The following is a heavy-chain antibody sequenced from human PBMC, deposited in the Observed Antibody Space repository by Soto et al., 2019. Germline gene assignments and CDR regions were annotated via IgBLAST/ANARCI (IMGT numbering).Heavy chain of an antibody. CDR2: ISAYSGTT. CDR3: ANDRPRVTHQFDGVS. CDR1: DYTFSDHG. V-gene: IGHV1-18*01. J-gene: IGHJ5*02. Sequence: QIQLVQSGAEVKKPGASVRVSCKASDYTFSDHGFIWVRQGPGQGLECLVWISAYSGTTDYAQKFQVRVTLTTDTSTSTAYMELRSLPSDDTAVYYCANDRPRVTHQFDGVSWGQGTLVTVSS. D-gene: IGHD2-8*01.